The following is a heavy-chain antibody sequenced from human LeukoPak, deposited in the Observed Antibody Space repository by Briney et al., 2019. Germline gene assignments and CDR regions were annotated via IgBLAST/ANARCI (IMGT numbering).Heavy chain of an antibody. CDR2: ISYDGSNK. D-gene: IGHD3-22*01. Sequence: GGSLRLSCAASGFTFSSYAMHWVRQAPGKGLERVAVISYDGSNKYYADSVKGRFTISRDNSKNTLYLQMNSLRAEDTAVYYCAREMIVVVIPFDYWGQGTLVTVSS. V-gene: IGHV3-30-3*01. CDR3: AREMIVVVIPFDY. J-gene: IGHJ4*02. CDR1: GFTFSSYA.